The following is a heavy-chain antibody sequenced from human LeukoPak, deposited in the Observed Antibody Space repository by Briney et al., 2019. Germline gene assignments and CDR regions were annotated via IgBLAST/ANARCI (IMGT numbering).Heavy chain of an antibody. CDR3: ARDQKVGATPYFGMDV. CDR1: GATFSSYA. J-gene: IGHJ6*02. Sequence: SVKVSCKASGATFSSYAINWVRQAPGQGLEWVGRIIPMLGTVNYAQKFQGRVTIIADKFTSTAYMELSSLRSEDTAVYYCARDQKVGATPYFGMDVWGQGTTVTVSS. V-gene: IGHV1-69*04. D-gene: IGHD1-26*01. CDR2: IIPMLGTV.